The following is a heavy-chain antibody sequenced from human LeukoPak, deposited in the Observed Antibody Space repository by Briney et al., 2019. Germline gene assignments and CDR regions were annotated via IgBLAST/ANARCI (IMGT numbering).Heavy chain of an antibody. V-gene: IGHV2-5*02. CDR1: GFSLSTSGVG. J-gene: IGHJ4*02. Sequence: SGPTLVNPTQTLTLTCTFSGFSLSTSGVGVGWIRQPPGKALEWVAVIYWDDDRRYSPSLKSGVTITRDTSKNQVVLTMTNMDPGDTAIYYCAHSPDSSGYYYFDHWGQGTLVTVSS. CDR2: IYWDDDR. D-gene: IGHD3-22*01. CDR3: AHSPDSSGYYYFDH.